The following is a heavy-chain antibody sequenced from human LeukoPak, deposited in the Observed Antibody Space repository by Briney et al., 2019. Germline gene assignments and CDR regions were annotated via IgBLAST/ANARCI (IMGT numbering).Heavy chain of an antibody. D-gene: IGHD2-2*01. Sequence: GGSLRLSCAASGFTFSNAWVSWVRQAPGKGLEWVGRIKSKTDGGTTDYAAPVKGRFTISRDDSKNTLYLQMNSLKTEDTAVYYCTTEADCSSTSCYGDFDYWGQGTLVTVSS. V-gene: IGHV3-15*01. CDR2: IKSKTDGGTT. CDR3: TTEADCSSTSCYGDFDY. CDR1: GFTFSNAW. J-gene: IGHJ4*02.